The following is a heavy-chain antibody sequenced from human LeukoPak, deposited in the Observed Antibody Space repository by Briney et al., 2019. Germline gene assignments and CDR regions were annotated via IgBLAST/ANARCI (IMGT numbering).Heavy chain of an antibody. CDR1: GGSISNYY. Sequence: SETLSLTCTVSGGSISNYYWSWIRQPPGKGLEWMGYIYYSGSTNYNPSVKSRASISVDTSKTPFSLNLRSVPHTDTAVYYCARHSRSGKEYDYWSQGTLVTVSS. V-gene: IGHV4-59*08. D-gene: IGHD2-15*01. CDR3: ARHSRSGKEYDY. J-gene: IGHJ4*02. CDR2: IYYSGST.